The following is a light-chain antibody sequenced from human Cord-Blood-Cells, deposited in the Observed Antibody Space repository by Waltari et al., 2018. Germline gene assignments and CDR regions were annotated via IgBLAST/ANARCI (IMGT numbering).Light chain of an antibody. Sequence: EIVMTQSPATLSVSPRERATLSCRASQRVSSNLAWYQQKPGQAPRLLIYGASTRATGIPARFSGSGSGTEFTLTISSLQSEDFAVYYCQQYNNWPPMITFGPGTKVDIK. V-gene: IGKV3-15*01. CDR3: QQYNNWPPMIT. CDR2: GAS. CDR1: QRVSSN. J-gene: IGKJ3*01.